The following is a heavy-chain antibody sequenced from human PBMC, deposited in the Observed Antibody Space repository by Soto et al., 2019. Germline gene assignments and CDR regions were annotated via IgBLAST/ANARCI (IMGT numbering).Heavy chain of an antibody. D-gene: IGHD5-12*01. CDR2: ITSSGSST. CDR3: AKGAEGYVVSSLDY. J-gene: IGHJ4*01. CDR1: GFTFSDYA. V-gene: IGHV3-23*01. Sequence: EVQLLESGGGFVQPGGSLRLSCAASGFTFSDYARTWVRQAPGKGLEWVSAITSSGSSTYYAESVKGRFTISRDNSKSTLYLQMNGLRAEDTATYYCAKGAEGYVVSSLDYWGHGTLVTVSS.